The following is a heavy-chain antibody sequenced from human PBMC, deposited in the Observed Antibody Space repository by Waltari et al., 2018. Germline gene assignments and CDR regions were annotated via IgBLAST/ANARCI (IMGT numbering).Heavy chain of an antibody. Sequence: QVQLQQWGAGPLKTSETLSLTCAVYGGSFSGFFWIWIRQPPGKGLEWIGEINHSGSTNYNPSLKSRVTISLDTSKKHFSLKLNSVTAAGTAVYYCARGRRWQEFSSWGQGTLVTVSS. V-gene: IGHV4-34*01. CDR1: GGSFSGFF. CDR2: INHSGST. CDR3: ARGRRWQEFSS. D-gene: IGHD3-3*01. J-gene: IGHJ5*02.